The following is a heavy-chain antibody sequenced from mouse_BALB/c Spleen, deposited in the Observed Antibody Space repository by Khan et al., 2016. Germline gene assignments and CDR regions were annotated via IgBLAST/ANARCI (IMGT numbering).Heavy chain of an antibody. J-gene: IGHJ3*01. D-gene: IGHD2-13*01. CDR3: AADDSFAY. Sequence: QVTLKESGPGILQPSQTLSLTCSFSGFSLSTSGMGVSWIRQPSGKGLEWLAHIYWDDDKRYNPSLKSRPTISKDTSSNQVFLKITVVDTADTATYYCAADDSFAYWGQGTLVTVSA. CDR1: GFSLSTSGMG. CDR2: IYWDDDK. V-gene: IGHV8-12*01.